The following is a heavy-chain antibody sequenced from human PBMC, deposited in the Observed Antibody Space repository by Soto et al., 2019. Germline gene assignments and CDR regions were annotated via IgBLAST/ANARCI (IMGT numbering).Heavy chain of an antibody. J-gene: IGHJ5*02. CDR3: ARGRSCSSGTCYAGKDWFDP. Sequence: GGSLRLSCAASGFTFSSYWMHWVRQAPGKGLVWVSRINSDGSSTDYADSVKGRFTISRGNAKNTLLLQMNSLRAEDTAVYYCARGRSCSSGTCYAGKDWFDPWGQGTLVTVSS. CDR1: GFTFSSYW. D-gene: IGHD2-2*01. CDR2: INSDGSST. V-gene: IGHV3-74*01.